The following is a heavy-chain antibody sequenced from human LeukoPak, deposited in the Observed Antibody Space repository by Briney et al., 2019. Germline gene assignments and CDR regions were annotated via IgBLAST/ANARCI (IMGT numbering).Heavy chain of an antibody. J-gene: IGHJ4*02. V-gene: IGHV3-30-3*01. CDR1: GFTFSSYA. Sequence: PGGSLRLSCAASGFTFSSYAMHWVRQAPGKGLEWVAVISYDGSNKYYADSVKGRFTISRDNSKNTLYLQMNSLRAEDTAVYYCARDHCTSTSCYLVYWGQGTLVTVSS. D-gene: IGHD2-2*01. CDR2: ISYDGSNK. CDR3: ARDHCTSTSCYLVY.